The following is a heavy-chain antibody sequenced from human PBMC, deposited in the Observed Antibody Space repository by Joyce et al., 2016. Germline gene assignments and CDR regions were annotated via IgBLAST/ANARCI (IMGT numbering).Heavy chain of an antibody. CDR3: ARTWEQLCYHGVDV. CDR1: Y. CDR2: IYHSGST. V-gene: IGHV4-38-2*01. J-gene: IGHJ6*02. Sequence: YWGWIRQPPGKGLEWIGSIYHSGSTYYNPSLQSRVTISMDTSKNQFSLKLSSVTAADTAVYYCARTWEQLCYHGVDVWGQGTTVTVSS. D-gene: IGHD1-26*01.